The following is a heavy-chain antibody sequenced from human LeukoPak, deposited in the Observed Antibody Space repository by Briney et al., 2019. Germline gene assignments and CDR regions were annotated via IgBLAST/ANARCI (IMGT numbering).Heavy chain of an antibody. Sequence: PGGSLRLSCAASGFTFSSYAMSWVRQAPGKGLEWVSAISGSGGSTYYADSVKGRFTISRDNSKNTLYLQMNSLRAEDTAVYYCAKDRWYYYDSSGPIDYWGQGTLVTVSS. CDR2: ISGSGGST. D-gene: IGHD3-22*01. CDR3: AKDRWYYYDSSGPIDY. J-gene: IGHJ4*02. CDR1: GFTFSSYA. V-gene: IGHV3-23*01.